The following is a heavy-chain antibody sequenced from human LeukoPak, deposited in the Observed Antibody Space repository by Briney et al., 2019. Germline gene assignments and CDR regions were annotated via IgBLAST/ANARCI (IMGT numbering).Heavy chain of an antibody. D-gene: IGHD5-12*01. CDR3: ARATRRGYSGYDTGYYFDY. V-gene: IGHV4-31*03. J-gene: IGHJ4*02. CDR2: IYYSGST. CDR1: GGSISSGGYY. Sequence: SETLSLTCTVYGGSISSGGYYWSWIRQHPGKGLEWIGYIYYSGSTYYNPSLKSRVTISVDTSKNQFSLKLSSVTAADTAVYYCARATRRGYSGYDTGYYFDYWGQGTLVTVSS.